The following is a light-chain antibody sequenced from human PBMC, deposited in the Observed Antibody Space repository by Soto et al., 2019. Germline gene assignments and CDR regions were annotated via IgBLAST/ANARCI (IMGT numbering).Light chain of an antibody. CDR1: QSVSSD. Sequence: EVVTTHSPATLSVSPVERATLSCRASQSVSSDLAWYHQKPGQPPRLLIYGASTRATGIPARFSGSGSGTEFTLTINSLQSEDFAVYYCQQYNNWPRTCGQGTKVDIK. V-gene: IGKV3-15*01. CDR2: GAS. CDR3: QQYNNWPRT. J-gene: IGKJ1*01.